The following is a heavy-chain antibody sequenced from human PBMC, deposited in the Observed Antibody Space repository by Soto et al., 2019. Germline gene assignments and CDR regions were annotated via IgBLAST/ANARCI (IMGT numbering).Heavy chain of an antibody. D-gene: IGHD4-17*01. Sequence: QITLKESGPTLVKPTQTLTLTCTFYGFSLTTSGVGVGWFRQPPGKALEWLALIYWNDDKRYSPYLENRLTITKDTSKNQVVLTMTNMDPVDTATYYWPHCMTPMTTGYFDPWGQGTLVTVSS. CDR2: IYWNDDK. CDR3: PHCMTPMTTGYFDP. J-gene: IGHJ4*03. V-gene: IGHV2-5*01. CDR1: GFSLTTSGVG.